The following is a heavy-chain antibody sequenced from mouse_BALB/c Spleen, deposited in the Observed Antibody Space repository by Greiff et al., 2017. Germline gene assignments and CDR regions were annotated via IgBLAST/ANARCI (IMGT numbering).Heavy chain of an antibody. Sequence: QVQLQQPGAELVRPGASVKLSCKASGYTFTSYWINWVKQRPGQGLEWIGNIYPSDSYTNYNQKFKDKATLTVDKSSSTAYMQLSSPTSEDSAVYYCTRSEGSDYWGQGTTRTVSS. V-gene: IGHV1-69*02. D-gene: IGHD1-1*01. CDR2: IYPSDSYT. CDR1: GYTFTSYW. J-gene: IGHJ2*01. CDR3: TRSEGSDY.